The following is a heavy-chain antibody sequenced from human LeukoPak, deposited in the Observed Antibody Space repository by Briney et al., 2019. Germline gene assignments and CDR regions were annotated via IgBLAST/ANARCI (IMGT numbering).Heavy chain of an antibody. V-gene: IGHV1-2*02. CDR3: ARVRIGQQLDKYYYYAMDV. CDR1: GYTFTDYY. Sequence: ASVKVPCKASGYTFTDYYMHWVRQAPGQGLEWMGWINPNSGGTNYAPKFQGRVTMTTDTSISTAYMEVSRLRSDDTAVYYCARVRIGQQLDKYYYYAMDVWGQGTTVTVSS. CDR2: INPNSGGT. J-gene: IGHJ6*02. D-gene: IGHD6-13*01.